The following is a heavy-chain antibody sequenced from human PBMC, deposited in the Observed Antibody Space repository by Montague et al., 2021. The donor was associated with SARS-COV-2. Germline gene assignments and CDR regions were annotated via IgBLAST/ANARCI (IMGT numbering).Heavy chain of an antibody. CDR3: ARMTTVVTLGYYYYYGMDV. Sequence: PALVKPTQTLTLTCTFSGFSLSTRGMCVSWIRQPPGKALEWLALIDWDDDKYYSTSLKTRLTISKDTSKNQVVLTMTNMDPVDTATYYCARMTTVVTLGYYYYYGMDVWGQGTTVTVSS. CDR1: GFSLSTRGMC. J-gene: IGHJ6*02. CDR2: IDWDDDK. V-gene: IGHV2-70*01. D-gene: IGHD4-23*01.